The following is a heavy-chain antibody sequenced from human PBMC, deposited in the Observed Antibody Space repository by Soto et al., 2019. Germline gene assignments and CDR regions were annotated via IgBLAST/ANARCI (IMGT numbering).Heavy chain of an antibody. CDR1: GFRFRYYW. V-gene: IGHV3-7*03. D-gene: IGHD3-16*02. J-gene: IGHJ5*01. CDR3: AAYCYTITFSHYHGYS. CDR2: IKQDESDK. Sequence: GGSLRLSCAVSGFRFRYYWMSWVRQAPGKGLEWVANIKQDESDKYYVDSVKGRFTISRDNAKNALYLQMNSLRVEDTAVYYSAAYCYTITFSHYHGYSWGYGTQVTDSS.